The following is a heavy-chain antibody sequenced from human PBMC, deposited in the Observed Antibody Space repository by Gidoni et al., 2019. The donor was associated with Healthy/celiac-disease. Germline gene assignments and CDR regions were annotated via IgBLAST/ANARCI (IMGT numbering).Heavy chain of an antibody. J-gene: IGHJ4*02. D-gene: IGHD2-15*01. CDR1: GFTFSSYG. Sequence: QVQLVESGGGVVQPGRSLRLSCAASGFTFSSYGMPWVRQAPGKGREWVAVISYDGSNKYYADSVKGRFTISRDNSKNTLYLQMNSRRAEDTAVYYGAKGTVVTSYYGDYGGQGTLVTVSS. CDR2: ISYDGSNK. CDR3: AKGTVVTSYYGDY. V-gene: IGHV3-30*18.